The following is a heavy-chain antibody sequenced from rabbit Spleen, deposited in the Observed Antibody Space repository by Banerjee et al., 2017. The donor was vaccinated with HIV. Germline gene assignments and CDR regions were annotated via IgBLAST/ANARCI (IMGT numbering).Heavy chain of an antibody. CDR2: AYAGSSDST. Sequence: QEQLVESGGGLVQPGASLTLTCKASGFSFSRGYDMCWVHQAPGKGLEWVACAYAGSSDSTYSATWAKGRFTCSKTSSTTVTLQMTSLTVADTATYFCARDTGSSFASYGMDLWGPGTLVTVS. J-gene: IGHJ6*01. CDR1: GFSFSRGYD. CDR3: ARDTGSSFASYGMDL. V-gene: IGHV1S45*01. D-gene: IGHD8-1*01.